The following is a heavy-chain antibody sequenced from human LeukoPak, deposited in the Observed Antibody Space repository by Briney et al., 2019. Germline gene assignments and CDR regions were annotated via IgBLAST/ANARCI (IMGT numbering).Heavy chain of an antibody. J-gene: IGHJ3*02. CDR1: GGSINSGSYY. V-gene: IGHV4-61*02. Sequence: SETRSLTCTVSGGSINSGSYYWSWIRQPAGKGLEWIGRISPSGITNYNPSLKSRVTISVDTSKNQFSLKLSSVAAADTAVYYCARLGYYDSSGYLDAFDIWGQGTMVTVSS. CDR3: ARLGYYDSSGYLDAFDI. D-gene: IGHD3-22*01. CDR2: ISPSGIT.